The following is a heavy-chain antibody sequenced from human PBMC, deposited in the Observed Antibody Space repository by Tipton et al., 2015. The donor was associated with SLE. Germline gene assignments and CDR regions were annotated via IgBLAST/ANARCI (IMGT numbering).Heavy chain of an antibody. D-gene: IGHD3-3*01. CDR3: ARDGDDFWSGYYPDAPDI. Sequence: TLSLTCTVSGYSISSGYYWGWIRQPPGEGLEWIGSIYHRGSTYYNPSLKSRVTISIDTSKNQFSLKLSSVTAADTAVYYCARDGDDFWSGYYPDAPDIWGQGTMVSVSS. CDR1: GYSISSGYY. CDR2: IYHRGST. V-gene: IGHV4-38-2*02. J-gene: IGHJ3*02.